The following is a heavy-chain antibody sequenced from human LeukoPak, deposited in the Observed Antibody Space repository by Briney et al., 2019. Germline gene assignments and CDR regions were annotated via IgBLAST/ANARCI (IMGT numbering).Heavy chain of an antibody. CDR1: GYTLTSYT. CDR3: ASATLRCSGGSCYEMDV. V-gene: IGHV1-69*06. Sequence: SVKVSCKASGYTLTSYTISGVRQAPGQGREWVGGSIPLFGTPDYAQKFHDRLTITADNTTSTDYMELRSLRSEDTAVYYCASATLRCSGGSCYEMDVWGKGTTVTVSS. J-gene: IGHJ6*04. CDR2: SIPLFGTP. D-gene: IGHD2-15*01.